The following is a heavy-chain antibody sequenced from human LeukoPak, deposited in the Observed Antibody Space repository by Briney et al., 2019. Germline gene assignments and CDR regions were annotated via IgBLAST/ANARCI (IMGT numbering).Heavy chain of an antibody. D-gene: IGHD2-2*01. J-gene: IGHJ5*02. CDR3: ARDAPAHCSSTTCSSNWFDP. V-gene: IGHV3-11*04. CDR2: ISNSGSTM. Sequence: GGSLRLSCAASAFIFNNYYMSWIRQAPEKGLECVSYISNSGSTMFYADSVKGRFTISRDNAKNSLYLQMNSLSAEDTAVYYCARDAPAHCSSTTCSSNWFDPWGQGTLVTVSS. CDR1: AFIFNNYY.